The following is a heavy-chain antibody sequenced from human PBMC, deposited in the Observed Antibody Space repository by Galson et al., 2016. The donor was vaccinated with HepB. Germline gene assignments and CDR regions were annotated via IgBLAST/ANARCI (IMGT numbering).Heavy chain of an antibody. Sequence: SLRLSCAASGFPLRSYAMSWVRQAPGKGLEWVSAISASGGNTYYADAVMGRFTISRDNSKNTLYLQTNSLRAEDTAIYYCEKDIPPRGHDAFDIWGRGTMVTVSS. CDR2: ISASGGNT. V-gene: IGHV3-23*01. D-gene: IGHD2-21*01. J-gene: IGHJ3*02. CDR3: EKDIPPRGHDAFDI. CDR1: GFPLRSYA.